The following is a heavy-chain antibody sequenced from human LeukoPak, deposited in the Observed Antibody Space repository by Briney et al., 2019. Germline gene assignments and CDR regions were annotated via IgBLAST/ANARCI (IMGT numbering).Heavy chain of an antibody. D-gene: IGHD3-3*01. V-gene: IGHV3-23*01. CDR3: AKEAAYYDFWSGYYFGGAEATNWFDP. CDR1: GLTFSSYA. Sequence: GGSLRLSCAASGLTFSSYAMSWVRQAPGKGLEWVAAISGSGGSTYYADSVKGRFTIARDNSKNTLYLQMNRLRAEDAAVYYCAKEAAYYDFWSGYYFGGAEATNWFDPWGQGTLVTVSS. J-gene: IGHJ5*02. CDR2: ISGSGGST.